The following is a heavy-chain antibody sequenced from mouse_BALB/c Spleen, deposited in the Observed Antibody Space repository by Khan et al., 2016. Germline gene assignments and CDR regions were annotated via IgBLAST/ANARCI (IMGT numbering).Heavy chain of an antibody. CDR2: IRLKSNNYAT. V-gene: IGHV6-6*02. CDR3: TRDWAWFTY. J-gene: IGHJ3*01. Sequence: VKLEESGGGLVQPGGSMKLSCVVSGFIFTNYWMNWVRQSPEKGLEWIAEIRLKSNNYATHYAESVKGRFTISRDDSKNSVYLQMNNLRVEDTGIYYCTRDWAWFTYWGQGTLVTVSA. CDR1: GFIFTNYW.